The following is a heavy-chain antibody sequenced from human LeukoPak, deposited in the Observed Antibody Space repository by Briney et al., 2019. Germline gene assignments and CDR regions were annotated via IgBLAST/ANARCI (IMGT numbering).Heavy chain of an antibody. D-gene: IGHD3-22*01. J-gene: IGHJ4*02. CDR1: RYTFSGYY. Sequence: ASVKVSCKASRYTFSGYYMHWVRQAPGQGLEWMGWINPNSGGTNYAQKFQGRVTMTRDTSISIAYMELSRLRSDDTAVYYCARNHDYYDSSGYVNWGQGTLVTVSS. V-gene: IGHV1-2*02. CDR3: ARNHDYYDSSGYVN. CDR2: INPNSGGT.